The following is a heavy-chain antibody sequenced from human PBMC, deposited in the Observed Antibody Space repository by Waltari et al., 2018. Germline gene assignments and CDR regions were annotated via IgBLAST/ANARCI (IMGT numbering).Heavy chain of an antibody. CDR3: ARSRGDGYYYYMDV. V-gene: IGHV4-59*01. D-gene: IGHD3-16*01. CDR1: GGSISTYY. Sequence: QVQLQESGSGLVKPSETLSLTCTVSGGSISTYYWSWIRQPPGKGLEWSGFIHHSGNTNYSPSVKSRAIISVDTAKNQFALKLTSVTAADTAVYYCARSRGDGYYYYMDVWGNGTTVTVPS. J-gene: IGHJ6*03. CDR2: IHHSGNT.